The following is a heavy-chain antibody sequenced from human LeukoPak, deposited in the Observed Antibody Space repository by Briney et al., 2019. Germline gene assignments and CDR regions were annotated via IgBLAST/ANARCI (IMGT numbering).Heavy chain of an antibody. CDR2: ISSSSSYI. J-gene: IGHJ6*04. CDR3: ARDRGAEDIVVALGV. D-gene: IGHD2-2*01. Sequence: GGSLRLSCAASGFTFSSYSMNWVRQASGKGLEWVSSISSSSSYIYYADSVKGRFTISRDNAKNSLYLQMNSLRAEDTAVYYCARDRGAEDIVVALGVWGKGTTVTVSS. V-gene: IGHV3-21*01. CDR1: GFTFSSYS.